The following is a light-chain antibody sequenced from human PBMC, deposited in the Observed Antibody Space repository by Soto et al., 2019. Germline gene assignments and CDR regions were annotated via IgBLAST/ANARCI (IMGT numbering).Light chain of an antibody. J-gene: IGKJ2*02. V-gene: IGKV1-39*01. CDR3: QQTFSLPRT. CDR1: QNVRSY. CDR2: ETS. Sequence: DIKMTQSPSSRSASVGDRVTITCRASQNVRSYVNWYQQKPGKAPNVLIYETSTLQDGVPSRFSGDGYGTDFTLSISSLHPEYFATYYCQQTFSLPRTFGQGTKVDIK.